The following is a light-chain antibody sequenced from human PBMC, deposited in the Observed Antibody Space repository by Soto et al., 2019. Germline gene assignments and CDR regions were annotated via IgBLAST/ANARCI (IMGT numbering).Light chain of an antibody. CDR1: QRVYSN. CDR3: QQRNIWPPVT. CDR2: GAF. V-gene: IGKV3-11*01. J-gene: IGKJ5*01. Sequence: EILMTQSPGTLSVSPGESATLSCRASQRVYSNLAWYQQKPGQAPRLLIYGAFNRATGIPARFSGSGSGTDFTLTISSLEPEDFAVYYCQQRNIWPPVTFGQGTRLEIK.